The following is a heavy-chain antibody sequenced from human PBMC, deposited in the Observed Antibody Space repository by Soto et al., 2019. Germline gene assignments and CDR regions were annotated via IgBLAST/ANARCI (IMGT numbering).Heavy chain of an antibody. CDR1: GYSFTGYY. CDR2: INPHSGGT. D-gene: IGHD3-16*01. V-gene: IGHV1-2*05. J-gene: IGHJ4*02. CDR3: ARDYVDSLRV. Sequence: QVHLVQSGAEVKKPGASVKVSCKASGYSFTGYYIHWVRQAPGQGLEWMGRINPHSGGTDSAQNFQGRVTMTRDTSISTVYMEVSSLRSDETGVYYCARDYVDSLRVWGQGTLVTVSS.